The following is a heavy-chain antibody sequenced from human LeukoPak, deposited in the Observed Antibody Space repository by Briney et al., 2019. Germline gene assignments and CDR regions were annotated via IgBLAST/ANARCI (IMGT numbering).Heavy chain of an antibody. D-gene: IGHD4-17*01. J-gene: IGHJ4*02. Sequence: PGRSLRLSCAASGFTFSSYGMHWVRQAPGKGLEGGAVISYDGSNKYYADSVKGRITISTDNSKNALYLQMNSLRAEDTAVYYCAKGPYGDYDYWGQGTLVTVSS. CDR1: GFTFSSYG. CDR3: AKGPYGDYDY. V-gene: IGHV3-30*18. CDR2: ISYDGSNK.